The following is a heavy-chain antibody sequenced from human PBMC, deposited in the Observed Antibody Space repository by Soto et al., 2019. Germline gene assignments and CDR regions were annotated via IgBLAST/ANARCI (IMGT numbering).Heavy chain of an antibody. CDR2: IYRSGGT. J-gene: IGHJ5*02. V-gene: IGHV4-4*07. CDR1: GGSVSNFY. CDR3: ARSSHKESWFDP. Sequence: SSETLSLTCTVSGGSVSNFYLNWIRQPAGKGLGWIGRIYRSGGTNYNPSLRSRVTMSVDTSKNQFSLKLNSVTAADPAVYYCARSSHKESWFDPWGQGTLVT. D-gene: IGHD2-2*01.